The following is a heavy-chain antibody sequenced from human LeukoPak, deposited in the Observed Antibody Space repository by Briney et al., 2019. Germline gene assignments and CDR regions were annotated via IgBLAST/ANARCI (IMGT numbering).Heavy chain of an antibody. Sequence: GGSLRLSCAASGLTLSSCSMCWVRQAPGKGLEWVSSISISGDTYYADSVKGRFTLSRDDFMDTLYLQMNSLRVEDTAVYYCVIELRPNDYWGQGTLVTVSS. CDR3: VIELRPNDY. CDR1: GLTLSSCS. CDR2: ISISGDT. V-gene: IGHV3-23*01. J-gene: IGHJ4*03. D-gene: IGHD2-15*01.